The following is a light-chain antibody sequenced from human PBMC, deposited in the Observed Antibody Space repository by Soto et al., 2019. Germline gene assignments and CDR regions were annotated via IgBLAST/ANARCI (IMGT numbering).Light chain of an antibody. J-gene: IGKJ1*01. CDR3: QQSYRTPWT. V-gene: IGKV1-39*01. CDR1: ENIASY. Sequence: DIQMTQSPSSLSASVGDRVTITCRASENIASYLNWYQQKPGKAPTLLVYAASSLESGAPPRFSGTVSGTDFTLTITSLQPDDLPTYFCQQSYRTPWTFGQGTKV. CDR2: AAS.